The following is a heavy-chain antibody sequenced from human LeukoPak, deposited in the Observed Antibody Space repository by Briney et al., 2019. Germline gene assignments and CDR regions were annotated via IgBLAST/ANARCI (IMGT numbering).Heavy chain of an antibody. Sequence: GGSLRLSCAASGFTFDDYGMRWVRQAPGRGLEWVAGINWYGCSTAYADSVKGRFTIARDNAKNYLYLQMNGLRAEDTALYHFARPGWSDAFDIWGQGTMVTVSS. V-gene: IGHV3-20*01. J-gene: IGHJ3*02. CDR3: ARPGWSDAFDI. CDR1: GFTFDDYG. CDR2: INWYGCST.